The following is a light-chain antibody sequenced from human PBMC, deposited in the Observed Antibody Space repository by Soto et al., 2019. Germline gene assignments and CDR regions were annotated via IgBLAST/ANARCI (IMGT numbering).Light chain of an antibody. V-gene: IGKV2-24*01. J-gene: IGKJ2*01. Sequence: DIVMTQTRLTSPATLGQPASISCRSSQSLVHSDGNNYLSWLQQRPGQPPRLLIYQISIRISGVPDRFSGSGAGTDFTLNISRVEPEDVGVYYCMQGTQFPYTFGQGTKLEI. CDR1: QSLVHSDGNNY. CDR2: QIS. CDR3: MQGTQFPYT.